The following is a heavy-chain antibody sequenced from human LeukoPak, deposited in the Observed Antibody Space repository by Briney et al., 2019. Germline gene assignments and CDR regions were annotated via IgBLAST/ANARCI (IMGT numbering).Heavy chain of an antibody. V-gene: IGHV1-69*05. CDR1: GGTFSSYA. CDR3: ARGDQYSYGSDAFDI. CDR2: IIPIFGTA. Sequence: SVKVSCKASGGTFSSYAISWVRQAPGQGLEWMGRIIPIFGTANYAQKFQGRVTITTDESTSTAYMELSSLRSEDTAVYYCARGDQYSYGSDAFDIWGQGTMVTVSS. D-gene: IGHD5-18*01. J-gene: IGHJ3*02.